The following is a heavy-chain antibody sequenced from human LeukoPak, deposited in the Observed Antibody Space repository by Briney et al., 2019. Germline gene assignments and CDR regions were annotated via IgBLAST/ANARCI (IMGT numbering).Heavy chain of an antibody. D-gene: IGHD2-2*03. Sequence: ASVKVSCKASGYTFTSYGISWVRQAPGQGLEWMGWISAYDGNTNYAQKLQGRVTMTTDTSTSTAYMELRSLRSDYTAVYYCATHRGYCSSTSCQNELELDYWGQGTLVTVSS. CDR2: ISAYDGNT. CDR3: ATHRGYCSSTSCQNELELDY. V-gene: IGHV1-18*01. CDR1: GYTFTSYG. J-gene: IGHJ4*02.